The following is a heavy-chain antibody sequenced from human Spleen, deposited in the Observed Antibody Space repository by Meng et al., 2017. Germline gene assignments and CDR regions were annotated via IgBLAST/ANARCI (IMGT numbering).Heavy chain of an antibody. CDR2: ISYDGSDK. Sequence: GESLKISCAASGFTFSAFGLHWVRQAPGKGLEWVAVISYDGSDKYYADSVKGRFTISRDTSRDTLYLQMNSLRVEDTAVYFCARDKHNSWHGVIDYWGQGTPVTVSS. CDR1: GFTFSAFG. CDR3: ARDKHNSWHGVIDY. D-gene: IGHD6-13*01. J-gene: IGHJ4*02. V-gene: IGHV3-30*04.